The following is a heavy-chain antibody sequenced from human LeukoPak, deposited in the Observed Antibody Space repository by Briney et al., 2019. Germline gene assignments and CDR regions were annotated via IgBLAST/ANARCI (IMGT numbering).Heavy chain of an antibody. CDR1: GGSISGYY. CDR3: ARAPGRLHFDY. V-gene: IGHV4-59*01. CDR2: IYYSGST. J-gene: IGHJ4*02. D-gene: IGHD5-12*01. Sequence: NTSETLSLTCTVSGGSISGYYWSWIRQPPGKGLEWIGYIYYSGSTNYNPSLKSRVTISVDTSKNQFSLKLSSVTAADTAVYYCARAPGRLHFDYWGQGTLVTVSS.